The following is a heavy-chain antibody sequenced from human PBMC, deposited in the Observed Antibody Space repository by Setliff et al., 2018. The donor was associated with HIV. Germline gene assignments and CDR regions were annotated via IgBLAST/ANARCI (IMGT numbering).Heavy chain of an antibody. CDR1: EFTFSSYA. D-gene: IGHD6-19*01. CDR2: IQSDGSRT. J-gene: IGHJ4*02. V-gene: IGHV3-23*03. Sequence: GGSLRLSCATSEFTFSSYAMGWVRQAPERGLEWVSVIQSDGSRTSYSDSVRGRFTISRDNSKNTLFLEMSSLSADDTAIYYCAKLPHSSAWYSPFYYFEYWGQGTMVTVSS. CDR3: AKLPHSSAWYSPFYYFEY.